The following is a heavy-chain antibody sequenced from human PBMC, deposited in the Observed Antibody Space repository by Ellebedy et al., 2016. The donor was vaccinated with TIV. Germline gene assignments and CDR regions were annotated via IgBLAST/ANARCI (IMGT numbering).Heavy chain of an antibody. CDR3: ARHDYGSGWSDY. V-gene: IGHV4-59*08. J-gene: IGHJ4*01. CDR2: IYYSGTT. D-gene: IGHD6-19*01. CDR1: GGSISSYY. Sequence: SETLSLTCTVSGGSISSYYWSWIRQPPGKGLEWIGYIYYSGTTNYNPSLKSRVTISVDTSKTQFSLKLSSVTAADTAVYYCARHDYGSGWSDYWGQGTLVTVSS.